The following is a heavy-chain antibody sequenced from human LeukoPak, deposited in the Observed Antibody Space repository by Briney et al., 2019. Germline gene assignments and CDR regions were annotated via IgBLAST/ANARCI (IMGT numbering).Heavy chain of an antibody. J-gene: IGHJ4*02. CDR3: ARGGLYGDYYFDY. CDR1: GFTFSDYW. V-gene: IGHV3-7*04. D-gene: IGHD2-21*02. Sequence: PGGSLRLSCAASGFTFSDYWMSWVRQTPGKGLEWVANIKSDGSDRDYVDSVKGRFTISRDNVKNSLFLQMDSLRAEDTAVYYCARGGLYGDYYFDYWGQGTLVTVTS. CDR2: IKSDGSDR.